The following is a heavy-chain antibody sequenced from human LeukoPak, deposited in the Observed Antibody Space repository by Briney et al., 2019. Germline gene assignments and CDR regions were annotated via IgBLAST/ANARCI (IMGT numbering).Heavy chain of an antibody. D-gene: IGHD4-17*01. J-gene: IGHJ6*03. V-gene: IGHV3-64*02. CDR2: ISSNGGST. Sequence: PGGSLRLSCAASGFTFNSYAMHWVRQAPGKGLEYVSAISSNGGSTYYADSVKGRFSISRDNSKNTLYLQMGSLRAEDMAVYYCARAPTVTIYYYYMDVWGKGTTVTVSS. CDR3: ARAPTVTIYYYYMDV. CDR1: GFTFNSYA.